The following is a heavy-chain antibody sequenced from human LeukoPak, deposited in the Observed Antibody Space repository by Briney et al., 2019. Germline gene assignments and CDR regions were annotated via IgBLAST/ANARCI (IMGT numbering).Heavy chain of an antibody. Sequence: PSETLSLTCSVSGGSIGSYYWSWIRQPAGKGLEWIGRIYTSGYINYNPSLKSRVSISVDKSKNQFSLKVTSVTAADTAVYYCAKDNRAFYDYYYHYYLDVWGKGTTVTVSS. V-gene: IGHV4-4*07. CDR1: GGSIGSYY. CDR3: AKDNRAFYDYYYHYYLDV. J-gene: IGHJ6*03. CDR2: IYTSGYI. D-gene: IGHD2/OR15-2a*01.